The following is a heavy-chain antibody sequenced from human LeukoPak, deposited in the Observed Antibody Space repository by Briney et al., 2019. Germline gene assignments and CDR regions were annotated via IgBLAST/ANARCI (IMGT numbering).Heavy chain of an antibody. J-gene: IGHJ4*02. Sequence: SETLSLTCAVYGGSFSGYYWSWIRQPPGKGLEWIGEINHSGSTNYNPSLKSRVTISVDTSKNQFSLKLSSVTAADTAVYYCARDHNWNGHNYWGQGTLVTVSS. CDR1: GGSFSGYY. V-gene: IGHV4-34*01. D-gene: IGHD1-20*01. CDR3: ARDHNWNGHNY. CDR2: INHSGST.